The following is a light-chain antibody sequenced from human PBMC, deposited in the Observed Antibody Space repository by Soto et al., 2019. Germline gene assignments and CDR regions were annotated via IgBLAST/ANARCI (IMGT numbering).Light chain of an antibody. CDR2: EVS. Sequence: QSVLTQPASVSGSPGQSITISCTGTSSDVGSYNLVSWYQQHPGKAPKLMIYEVSKRPSGVSNRFSGSKSGNKASLTISGLKAEDEADYYCCSYAGTIYVLGTGTKVKVL. J-gene: IGLJ1*01. CDR1: SSDVGSYNL. CDR3: CSYAGTIYV. V-gene: IGLV2-23*02.